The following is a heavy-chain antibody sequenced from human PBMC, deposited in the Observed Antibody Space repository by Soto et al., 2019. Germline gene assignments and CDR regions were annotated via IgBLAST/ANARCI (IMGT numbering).Heavy chain of an antibody. J-gene: IGHJ6*02. CDR3: AKALGSWGNYYYYGMDV. Sequence: LRLSCAASGFTFSSYGMHWVRQAPGKGLEWVAVISYDGSNKYYADSVKGRFTISRDNSKNTLYLQMNSLRAEDTAVYYCAKALGSWGNYYYYGMDVWGQGTTVTVSS. CDR1: GFTFSSYG. D-gene: IGHD3-16*01. V-gene: IGHV3-30*18. CDR2: ISYDGSNK.